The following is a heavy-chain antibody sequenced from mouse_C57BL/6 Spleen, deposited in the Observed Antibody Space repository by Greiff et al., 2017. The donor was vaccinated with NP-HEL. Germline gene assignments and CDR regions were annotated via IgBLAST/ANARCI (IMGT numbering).Heavy chain of an antibody. CDR1: GYTFTSYW. Sequence: QVQLQQPGAELVRPGTSVKLSCKASGYTFTSYWMHWVKQRPGQGLEWIGVIDPSDSYTNYNQKFKGKATLTVDTSSSTAYMQLSSLTSEDSAVYYCARRLIYYYDFDYWGQGTTLTVSS. CDR2: IDPSDSYT. CDR3: ARRLIYYYDFDY. J-gene: IGHJ2*01. V-gene: IGHV1-59*01. D-gene: IGHD1-1*01.